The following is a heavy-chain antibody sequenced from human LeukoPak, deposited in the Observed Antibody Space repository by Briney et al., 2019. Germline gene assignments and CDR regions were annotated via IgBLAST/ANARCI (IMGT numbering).Heavy chain of an antibody. D-gene: IGHD6-13*01. V-gene: IGHV1-69*13. CDR3: ARHQEAAAASGYFDY. CDR1: GGIFSSYT. Sequence: VASVKVSCKASGGIFSSYTISWVRQAPGQSLEWMGGFIPIFATTHFAQKFRDRVTFTADDSTGTAYMELSSLRSDDTAMYYCARHQEAAAASGYFDYWGQGTLVAVSS. J-gene: IGHJ4*02. CDR2: FIPIFATT.